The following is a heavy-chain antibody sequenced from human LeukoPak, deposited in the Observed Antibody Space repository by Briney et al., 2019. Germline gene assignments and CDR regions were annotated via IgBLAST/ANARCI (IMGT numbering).Heavy chain of an antibody. J-gene: IGHJ4*02. Sequence: GSLRLSCAASGFTFSSYSMNWVRQAPGKGLEWVSSISSSSSYIYYADSVKGRFTISRDNAKNSLYLQMNSLRAEDTAVYYCARFHSGYYGSGTQDDYWGQGTLVTVSS. D-gene: IGHD3-10*01. CDR2: ISSSSSYI. CDR3: ARFHSGYYGSGTQDDY. V-gene: IGHV3-21*01. CDR1: GFTFSSYS.